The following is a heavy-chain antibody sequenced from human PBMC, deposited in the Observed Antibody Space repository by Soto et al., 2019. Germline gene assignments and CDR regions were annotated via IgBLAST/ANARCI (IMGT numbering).Heavy chain of an antibody. Sequence: LSLTCTASGGSISNYYWSWIRQPAGKGLEWIGRVFSTGTTNYNPSLRTRVTMSVDTSKKQFSLRLRSVTAADTAVYYCARQYSSGAGWFDSWGQGTLVTVSS. J-gene: IGHJ5*01. CDR1: GGSISNYY. V-gene: IGHV4-4*07. CDR2: VFSTGTT. D-gene: IGHD3-22*01. CDR3: ARQYSSGAGWFDS.